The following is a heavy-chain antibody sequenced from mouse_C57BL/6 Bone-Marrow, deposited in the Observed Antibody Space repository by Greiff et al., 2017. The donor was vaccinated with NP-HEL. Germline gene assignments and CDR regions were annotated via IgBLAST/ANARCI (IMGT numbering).Heavy chain of an antibody. D-gene: IGHD2-4*01. CDR1: GYTFTSYW. J-gene: IGHJ2*01. CDR3: TRGLRVY. V-gene: IGHV1-74*01. CDR2: IHPSASGT. Sequence: QVQLQQSGAELVKPGASVKVSCKASGYTFTSYWMHWVKQRPGQGLEWIGRIHPSASGTNYNQKFKGKATLTVDKSSSTAYMQLSSLTSEDSAVYYCTRGLRVYWGRGTTLSVSS.